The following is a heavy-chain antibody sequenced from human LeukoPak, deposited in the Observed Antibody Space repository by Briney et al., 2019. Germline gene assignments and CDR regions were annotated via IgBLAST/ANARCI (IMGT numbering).Heavy chain of an antibody. V-gene: IGHV4-39*07. CDR1: GGSISSSSYY. J-gene: IGHJ4*02. D-gene: IGHD1-26*01. Sequence: KPSETLSLTCTVSGGSISSSSYYWGWIRQPPGKGLEWIGSIYYSGSTYYNPSLKSRVTISVDTSKNQFSLKLSSVTAADTAVYYCATHSGSYHTDFDYWGQGTLVTVSS. CDR2: IYYSGST. CDR3: ATHSGSYHTDFDY.